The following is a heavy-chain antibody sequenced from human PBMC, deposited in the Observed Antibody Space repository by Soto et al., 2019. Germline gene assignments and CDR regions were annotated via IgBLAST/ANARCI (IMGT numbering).Heavy chain of an antibody. J-gene: IGHJ6*04. CDR2: VSRNGINT. CDR3: AITYYDFDV. CDR1: GFSFSSYD. Sequence: EEQLVQSGGGLVQPGGSLRLSCAASGFSFSSYDLFWVRQAPGKGLEYVSAVSRNGINTYYANSVKGRFTISRDNSKNIMYVQMGTLRAEDMAVYYCAITYYDFDVWGKGTTVIVSS. D-gene: IGHD3-3*01. V-gene: IGHV3-64*01.